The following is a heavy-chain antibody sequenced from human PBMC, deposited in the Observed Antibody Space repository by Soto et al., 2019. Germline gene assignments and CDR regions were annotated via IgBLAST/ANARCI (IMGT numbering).Heavy chain of an antibody. D-gene: IGHD4-17*01. CDR1: GGSIITNY. V-gene: IGHV4-59*08. CDR2: IYYPGRL. J-gene: IGHJ4*02. CDR3: ARVGSRYGDYISYYFDY. Sequence: SETLSLTCTVSGGSIITNYWSWIRQPPGKGLEWIGYIYYPGRLYYNPSLRSRATISLDTSKNQFSLKLTSVTAADTAVYYCARVGSRYGDYISYYFDYWGKGTLVTVSS.